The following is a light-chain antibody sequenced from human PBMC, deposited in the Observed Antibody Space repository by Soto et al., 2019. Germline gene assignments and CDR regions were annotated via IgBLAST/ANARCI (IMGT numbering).Light chain of an antibody. CDR2: DVT. CDR3: TSYSITSALEV. Sequence: QPVLTQPASVSGSPGQSITISCTGTRSDIGDYNYVSWYQQHPGKAPKLIIFDVTDRPSGVSDRFSGSKSGNTASLTISGLQAEDEADYYCTSYSITSALEVFGGGTKLTVL. V-gene: IGLV2-14*03. CDR1: RSDIGDYNY. J-gene: IGLJ2*01.